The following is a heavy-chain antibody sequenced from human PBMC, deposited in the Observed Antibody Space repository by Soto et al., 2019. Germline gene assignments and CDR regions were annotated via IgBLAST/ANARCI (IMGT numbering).Heavy chain of an antibody. CDR2: IVVGXXNX. CDR3: AAASYGGNSRYYFDY. V-gene: IGHV1-58*01. D-gene: IGHD4-17*01. CDR1: RFTVKISA. J-gene: IGHJ4*02. Sequence: VGRTACRFTVKISAVELVRQTRGQRIEWIGWIVVGXXNXXXXXKXXXRVTITRDMSTSTAYMELSTLRSEDTAVYYCAAASYGGNSRYYFDYWGQGTLVTVSS.